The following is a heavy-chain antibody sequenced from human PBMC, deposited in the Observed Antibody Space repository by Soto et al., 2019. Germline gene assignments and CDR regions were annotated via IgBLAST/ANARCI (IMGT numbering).Heavy chain of an antibody. CDR2: IYHSGST. CDR1: SGSISSSNW. CDR3: ARDGAYCTNGVCSTVWFDP. D-gene: IGHD2-8*01. Sequence: SETLSLTCAVSSGSISSSNWWSWVRQPPGKGLEWIGEIYHSGSTNYNPSLKSRVTISVDKSKNQFSLKLSSVTAADTAVYYCARDGAYCTNGVCSTVWFDPWGQGTLVTVSS. V-gene: IGHV4-4*02. J-gene: IGHJ5*02.